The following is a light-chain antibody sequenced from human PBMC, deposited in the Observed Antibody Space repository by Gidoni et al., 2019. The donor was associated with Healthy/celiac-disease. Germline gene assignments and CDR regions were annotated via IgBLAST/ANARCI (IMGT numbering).Light chain of an antibody. CDR1: QSVSSN. CDR2: GAS. CDR3: RQYNNWPLT. V-gene: IGKV3-15*01. J-gene: IGKJ4*01. Sequence: EIVMTQSPATLSVSPGERATLSCRASQSVSSNLAWYQQKPGQAPRLLIYGASTRDTGIPARFRGSGSGTEFTLTISSLQSEDFAVYYCRQYNNWPLTFGGGTKVEIK.